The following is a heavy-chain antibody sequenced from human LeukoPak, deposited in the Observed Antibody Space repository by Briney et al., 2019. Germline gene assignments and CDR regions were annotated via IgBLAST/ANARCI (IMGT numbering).Heavy chain of an antibody. D-gene: IGHD6-19*01. CDR1: GDTVSSDSGA. CDR3: ARDASGFYTSGWSFFDP. V-gene: IGHV6-1*01. J-gene: IGHJ5*02. CDR2: TYYRSKWYF. Sequence: QTLSLTCAISGDTVSSDSGAWSWIRQSPSRGLEWLGRTYYRSKWYFEYAVSVRGRITIHPDTSKNQFSLQLNSVTPEDTAVYYCARDASGFYTSGWSFFDPWGQGTLVTVSP.